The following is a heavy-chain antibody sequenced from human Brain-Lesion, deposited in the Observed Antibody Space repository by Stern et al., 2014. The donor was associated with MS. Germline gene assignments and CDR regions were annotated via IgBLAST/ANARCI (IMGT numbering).Heavy chain of an antibody. CDR3: ARDQRGITIFGVVTDYYYLGMDV. V-gene: IGHV1-2*02. CDR1: GYIFTGYY. D-gene: IGHD3-3*01. J-gene: IGHJ6*02. Sequence: VQLVESGAELTKPGASVKVSCKTSGYIFTGYYIPWVRQAPGTGLEWMAGTYPSTGGTKNAQKTQGRVTMSRDTSISTAYVELSSLTSDDTAVYYCARDQRGITIFGVVTDYYYLGMDVWGQGTTVTVSS. CDR2: TYPSTGGT.